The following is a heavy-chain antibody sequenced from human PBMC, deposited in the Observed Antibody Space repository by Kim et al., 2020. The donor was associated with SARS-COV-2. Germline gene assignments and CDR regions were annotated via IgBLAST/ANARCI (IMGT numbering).Heavy chain of an antibody. D-gene: IGHD1-26*01. J-gene: IGHJ3*02. CDR3: ARGLARIIVGATTYAFDI. Sequence: KSRVTISVDTSKNQFSLKLSSLTAADTAVYYCARGLARIIVGATTYAFDIWGQGTMVTVSS. V-gene: IGHV4-39*07.